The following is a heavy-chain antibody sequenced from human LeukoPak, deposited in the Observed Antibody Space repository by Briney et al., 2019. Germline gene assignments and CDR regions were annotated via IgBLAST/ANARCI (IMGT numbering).Heavy chain of an antibody. V-gene: IGHV1-69*04. Sequence: SVKVSCKASGGTFSSYAISWVRQAPGQGLEWMRRIIPILGIANYAQKFQGRVTITADKSTSTAYMELSSLRSEDTAVYYCARDQGVAGYVYWGQGTLVTVSS. CDR1: GGTFSSYA. J-gene: IGHJ4*02. CDR3: ARDQGVAGYVY. CDR2: IIPILGIA. D-gene: IGHD6-19*01.